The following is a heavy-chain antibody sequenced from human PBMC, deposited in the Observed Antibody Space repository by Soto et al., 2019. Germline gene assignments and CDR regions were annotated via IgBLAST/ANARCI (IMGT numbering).Heavy chain of an antibody. D-gene: IGHD2-15*01. V-gene: IGHV1-69*08. CDR1: GGTFSSYT. Sequence: QVQLVQSGAEVKKPGSSVKVSCKASGGTFSSYTISWVRQAPGQGLEWMGRIIPILGIANYAQKFQGRVTITADKSTSTAYMELRSLRSEDTAVYYCARDCSGGSCYARFVYWGQGTLVTVSS. CDR3: ARDCSGGSCYARFVY. CDR2: IIPILGIA. J-gene: IGHJ4*02.